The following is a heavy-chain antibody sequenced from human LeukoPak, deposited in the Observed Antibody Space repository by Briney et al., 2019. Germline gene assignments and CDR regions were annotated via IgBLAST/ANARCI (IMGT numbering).Heavy chain of an antibody. J-gene: IGHJ4*02. CDR3: AREYYYDSSGYYPNFDY. Sequence: PSETLSLTCTVSGGSISSSSYYWGRIRQPPGKGLEWIGSIYYSGSTYYNPSLKSRVTISVDTSKNQFSLKLSSVTAADTAVYYCAREYYYDSSGYYPNFDYWGQGTLVTVSS. D-gene: IGHD3-22*01. V-gene: IGHV4-39*02. CDR2: IYYSGST. CDR1: GGSISSSSYY.